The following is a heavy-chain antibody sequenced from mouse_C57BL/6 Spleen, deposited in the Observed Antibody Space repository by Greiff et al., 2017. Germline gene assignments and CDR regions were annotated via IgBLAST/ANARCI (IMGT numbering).Heavy chain of an antibody. CDR2: IYPGSGST. CDR1: GYTFTSYW. D-gene: IGHD5-1*01. Sequence: VQLQESGAELVKPGASVKMSCKASGYTFTSYWITWVKQRPGQGLEWIGDIYPGSGSTNYNEKFKSKATLTVDTSSSTAYMQISSLTSEDSAVYYCARKYPVHPYYFDYWGQGTTLTVSS. J-gene: IGHJ2*01. V-gene: IGHV1-55*01. CDR3: ARKYPVHPYYFDY.